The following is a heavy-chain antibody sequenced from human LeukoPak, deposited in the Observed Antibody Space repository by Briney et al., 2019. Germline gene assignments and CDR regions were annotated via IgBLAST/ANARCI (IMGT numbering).Heavy chain of an antibody. CDR2: ISYDGSNK. Sequence: GGSLRLSCAASGFTFSSYAMHWVRQAPGKGLEWVAVISYDGSNKYYADSVKGRFTISRDNSKNTLYLQMNSLRAEDTAVYYCARDPYGSGSSDYWGQGTLVTVSS. J-gene: IGHJ4*02. CDR3: ARDPYGSGSSDY. D-gene: IGHD3-10*01. V-gene: IGHV3-30*04. CDR1: GFTFSSYA.